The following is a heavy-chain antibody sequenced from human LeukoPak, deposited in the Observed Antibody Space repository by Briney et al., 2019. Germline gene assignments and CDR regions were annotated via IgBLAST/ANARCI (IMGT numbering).Heavy chain of an antibody. D-gene: IGHD5-12*01. CDR2: INANNGCT. CDR1: GYTFTSYA. CDR3: ARGTSGYSDY. J-gene: IGHJ4*02. Sequence: GASVKVSCKASGYTFTSYAMNWVRQAPGQGLEWMGWINANNGCTNYGQKNQGRVTMTTDTSTTTGYMELRSLRSDDTAVYYCARGTSGYSDYWGQGTLVTVSS. V-gene: IGHV1-18*01.